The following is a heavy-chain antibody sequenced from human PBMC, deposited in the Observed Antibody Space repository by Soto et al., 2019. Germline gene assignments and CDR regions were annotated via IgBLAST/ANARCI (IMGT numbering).Heavy chain of an antibody. D-gene: IGHD5-12*01. CDR3: ARREGYTDFDY. CDR2: IYYSGST. Sequence: SETLSLTCTVSGGSISSYYWSWIRQPPGKGLEWIGYIYYSGSTNYNPSLKSRVTISVDTSKNQFSLKLSSVTAADTAVYYCARREGYTDFDYWGQGTLVTVSS. V-gene: IGHV4-59*12. J-gene: IGHJ4*02. CDR1: GGSISSYY.